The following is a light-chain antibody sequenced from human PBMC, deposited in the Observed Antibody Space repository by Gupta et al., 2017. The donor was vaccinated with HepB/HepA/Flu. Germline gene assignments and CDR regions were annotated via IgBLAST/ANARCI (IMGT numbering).Light chain of an antibody. CDR1: QSVSSY. CDR3: QHRSN. Sequence: EIVLTQSPTTLSLSPGERATLSCRASQSVSSYLAWYQQKPGQAPRLLIYDASNRATGITDRFSGSGSGTDFTRTSSSIDPEDCARYDGQHRSNFGQGTRLEIK. J-gene: IGKJ5*01. V-gene: IGKV3-11*01. CDR2: DAS.